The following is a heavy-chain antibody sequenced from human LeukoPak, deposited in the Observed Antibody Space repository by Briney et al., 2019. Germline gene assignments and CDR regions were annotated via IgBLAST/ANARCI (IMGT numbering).Heavy chain of an antibody. J-gene: IGHJ4*02. V-gene: IGHV4-34*01. CDR3: ASGSNYVLDY. Sequence: SETLSLTCAVYGGSFSGYYWSWIRQPPGKGLEWIGEINHSGSTNYNPSLKGRVTISVDTSKNQFSLKLSSVTAADTAVYYCASGSNYVLDYWGQGTLVTVSS. D-gene: IGHD4-11*01. CDR1: GGSFSGYY. CDR2: INHSGST.